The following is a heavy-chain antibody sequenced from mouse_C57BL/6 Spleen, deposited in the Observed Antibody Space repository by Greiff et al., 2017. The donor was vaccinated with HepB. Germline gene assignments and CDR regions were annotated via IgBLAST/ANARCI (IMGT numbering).Heavy chain of an antibody. D-gene: IGHD2-1*01. CDR1: GYTFTSYW. Sequence: QVQLQQPGAELVKPGASVKMTCKASGYTFTSYWITWVKQRPGQGLEWIGDIYPGSGSTNYNEKFKSKATLTVDTSSSTAYMQLSSLTSEDSAVYYCASDGNYNYAMDYWGQGTSVTVSS. CDR2: IYPGSGST. CDR3: ASDGNYNYAMDY. V-gene: IGHV1-55*01. J-gene: IGHJ4*01.